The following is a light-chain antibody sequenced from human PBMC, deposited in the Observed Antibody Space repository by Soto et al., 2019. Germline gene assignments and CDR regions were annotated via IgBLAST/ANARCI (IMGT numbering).Light chain of an antibody. CDR1: QSVSNNY. CDR2: DAS. Sequence: EIVLTQSPGTLSLSPGERATLSCRASQSVSNNYLAWYQQKPGQPPKLLIYDASSRAAGIPDRFSGSGSGTDFTLTISRLEPEDFAVYYCQQYGRSPGLFTFGPGTKVDIK. V-gene: IGKV3-20*01. J-gene: IGKJ3*01. CDR3: QQYGRSPGLFT.